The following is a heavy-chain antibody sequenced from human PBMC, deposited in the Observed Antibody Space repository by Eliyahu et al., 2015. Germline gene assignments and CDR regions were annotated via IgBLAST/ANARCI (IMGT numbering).Heavy chain of an antibody. J-gene: IGHJ4*02. D-gene: IGHD2-2*01. V-gene: IGHV5-51*01. CDR3: ARLSRGGIVVVPAASGFDY. Sequence: EVQLVQSGAEVKKPGESXKXSCKGSGXXFTSYWXGWVRQMPGKGLEWMGIIYPGDSDTRYSPSFQGQVTISADKSISTAYLQWSSLKASDTAMYYCARLSRGGIVVVPAASGFDYWGQGTLVTVSS. CDR1: GXXFTSYW. CDR2: IYPGDSDT.